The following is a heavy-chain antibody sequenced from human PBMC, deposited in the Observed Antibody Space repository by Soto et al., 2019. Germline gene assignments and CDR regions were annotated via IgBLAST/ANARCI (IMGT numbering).Heavy chain of an antibody. D-gene: IGHD6-25*01. V-gene: IGHV1-46*01. CDR1: GYIFTSYY. CDR2: INPSGGST. CDR3: ARGVARLTSYYCDN. J-gene: IGHJ4*02. Sequence: QVQLVQSGAEVRKPGAPVKLSCKASGYIFTSYYINWVRQAPGQGLEWMGFINPSGGSTTYAQKFQATVTMTRDTSTSTVYMELSSLRSEDTAVYYCARGVARLTSYYCDNWGQGTLVAVSS.